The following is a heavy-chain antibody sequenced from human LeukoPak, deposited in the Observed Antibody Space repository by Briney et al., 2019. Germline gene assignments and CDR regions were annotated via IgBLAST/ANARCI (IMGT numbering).Heavy chain of an antibody. D-gene: IGHD4-17*01. CDR3: AREPHYGDYVYVDY. J-gene: IGHJ4*02. Sequence: GGSLRLSCAASGFTFSSYAMHWVRQAPGKGLEWVAVISYDGSNKYYADSVKGRFTISRDNSKNTLYLQMNSLRAEDTAVYYCAREPHYGDYVYVDYWGQGTLVTVSS. CDR2: ISYDGSNK. CDR1: GFTFSSYA. V-gene: IGHV3-30-3*01.